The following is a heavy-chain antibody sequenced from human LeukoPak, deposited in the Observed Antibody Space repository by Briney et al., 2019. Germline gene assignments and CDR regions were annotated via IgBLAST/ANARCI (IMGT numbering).Heavy chain of an antibody. D-gene: IGHD3-9*01. J-gene: IGHJ5*02. CDR3: ARGLTYYDRLTGHYLGNWFDP. CDR1: GFSFSCYV. Sequence: GGSLRLFCAASGFSFSCYVMSWVRQAPGKGLEGVSDIFGRGGSIYYADHVKGRFTISSDNAEITLHLEMSSLRADDTVIYYCARGLTYYDRLTGHYLGNWFDPWGQGTLVTVSS. CDR2: IFGRGGSI. V-gene: IGHV3-23*01.